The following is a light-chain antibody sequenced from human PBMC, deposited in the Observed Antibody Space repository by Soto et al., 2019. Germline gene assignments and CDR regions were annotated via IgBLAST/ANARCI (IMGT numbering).Light chain of an antibody. J-gene: IGKJ1*01. CDR2: DAS. CDR3: QQYNKWPRT. V-gene: IGKV3-11*01. Sequence: EIVLTPSPATLSLSPWERAALSWRASQSVSSYLAWYQQKPGQAPRLLIYDASNRATGIPARFSGSGSGTEFTLTITSLQSEDFAVYYCQQYNKWPRTFGQGTKV. CDR1: QSVSSY.